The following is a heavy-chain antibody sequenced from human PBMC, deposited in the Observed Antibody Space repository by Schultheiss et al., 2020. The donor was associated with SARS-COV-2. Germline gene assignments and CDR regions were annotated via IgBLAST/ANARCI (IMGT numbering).Heavy chain of an antibody. D-gene: IGHD6-13*01. CDR3: ARGSAAAGRANWFDP. CDR2: IYHSGST. J-gene: IGHJ5*02. V-gene: IGHV4-4*02. CDR1: GGSISSSNW. Sequence: SETLSLTCAVSGGSISSSNWWSWVRQPPGKGLEWIGEIYHSGSTNYNPSLKSRVTISVDKSKNQFSLKLSSVTAADTAVYYCARGSAAAGRANWFDPWGQGTLVTVSS.